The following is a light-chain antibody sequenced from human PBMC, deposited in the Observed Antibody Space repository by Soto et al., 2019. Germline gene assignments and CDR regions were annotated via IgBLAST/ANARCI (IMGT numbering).Light chain of an antibody. J-gene: IGLJ1*01. CDR3: SPYTSSSSPYV. CDR1: SSDVGGYNY. Sequence: QSALTQPASVSGSPGQSITISCTGTSSDVGGYNYVSWYQQHPGKAPKLMIYDVSNRPSGVSNRFSGSKSGNTASLTISGLQADDEADYYCSPYTSSSSPYVFGTGTKLTVL. V-gene: IGLV2-14*01. CDR2: DVS.